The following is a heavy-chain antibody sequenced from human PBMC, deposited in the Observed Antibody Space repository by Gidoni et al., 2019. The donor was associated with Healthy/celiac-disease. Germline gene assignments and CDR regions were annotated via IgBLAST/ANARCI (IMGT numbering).Heavy chain of an antibody. CDR1: GFTFSRYS. CDR2: ISSSSSYI. CDR3: ARDTQYQLLFDI. Sequence: EVQLVESGGGLVKPGGSLRLSCAASGFTFSRYSMNWVRQAPGKGLEWVSSISSSSSYIYYADSVKGRFTISRDNAKNSLYLQMNSLRAEDTAVYYCARDTQYQLLFDIWGQGTMVTVSS. D-gene: IGHD2-2*01. J-gene: IGHJ3*02. V-gene: IGHV3-21*01.